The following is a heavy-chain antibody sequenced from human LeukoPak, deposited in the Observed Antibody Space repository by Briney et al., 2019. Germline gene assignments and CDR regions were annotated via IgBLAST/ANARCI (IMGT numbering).Heavy chain of an antibody. Sequence: ASVKVSCKASGYTFTSYGISWVRQAPGRGLEWMGWISAYNGNTNYAQKLQGRVTMTTDTSTSTAYMELRSLRSDDTAVYYCAREGYCSSTSCTLNYYYYYGMDVWGQGTTVTVSS. V-gene: IGHV1-18*01. D-gene: IGHD2-2*01. CDR3: AREGYCSSTSCTLNYYYYYGMDV. CDR2: ISAYNGNT. CDR1: GYTFTSYG. J-gene: IGHJ6*02.